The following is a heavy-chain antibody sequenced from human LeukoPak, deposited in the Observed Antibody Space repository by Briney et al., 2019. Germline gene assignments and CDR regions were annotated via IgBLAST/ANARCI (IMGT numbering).Heavy chain of an antibody. CDR2: ISAYTGIT. J-gene: IGHJ4*02. Sequence: ASVKVSCKASGGTFSSYAISWVRQAPGQGLEWMGWISAYTGITNYAPNLQGRVTMTTDTSTRTAYMEMRSLRSDDTAVYYCARTSSDYYLFDYWGQGTLVTVSS. D-gene: IGHD3-22*01. CDR3: ARTSSDYYLFDY. V-gene: IGHV1-18*01. CDR1: GGTFSSYA.